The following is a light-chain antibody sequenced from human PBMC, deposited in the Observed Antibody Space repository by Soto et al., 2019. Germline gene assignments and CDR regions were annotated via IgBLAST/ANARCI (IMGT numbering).Light chain of an antibody. CDR1: QNINNY. J-gene: IGKJ1*01. CDR3: QQSYSSPRT. Sequence: DIQMTQSPSSLSASVGVRVTITCRASQNINNYLNWYQQKPGKAPKLMIYAASTLQRGVPSRFSGSGSGTDFTLTISSLQPEDFATYYCQQSYSSPRTFGQGTKVDIK. CDR2: AAS. V-gene: IGKV1-39*01.